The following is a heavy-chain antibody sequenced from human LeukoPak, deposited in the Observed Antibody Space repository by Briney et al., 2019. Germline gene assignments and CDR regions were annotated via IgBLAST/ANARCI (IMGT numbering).Heavy chain of an antibody. D-gene: IGHD5-24*01. V-gene: IGHV4-34*01. CDR1: GGSFSGYY. Sequence: PSETLSLTCAVYGGSFSGYYWSWIRQPPGKGLEWIGEINHSGSTNYNPSLEGRVTISVDTSKNQFSLKLSSVTAADTAVYYCARVGDGYSKFDYWGQGTLVTVSS. CDR3: ARVGDGYSKFDY. J-gene: IGHJ4*02. CDR2: INHSGST.